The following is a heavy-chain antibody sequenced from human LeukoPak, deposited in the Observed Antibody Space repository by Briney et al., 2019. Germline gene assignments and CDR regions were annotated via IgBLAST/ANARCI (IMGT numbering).Heavy chain of an antibody. CDR3: AKEGATTPYSNWFDP. Sequence: GGSLRLTCAASGFTFSSYAMSWVRQAPGKGLEWVSAISGSGGSTYYADSVKGRFTISRDNSKDTLYLQMNSLRAEDTAVYYCAKEGATTPYSNWFDPWGQGTLVTVSS. J-gene: IGHJ5*02. D-gene: IGHD2-15*01. CDR1: GFTFSSYA. V-gene: IGHV3-23*01. CDR2: ISGSGGST.